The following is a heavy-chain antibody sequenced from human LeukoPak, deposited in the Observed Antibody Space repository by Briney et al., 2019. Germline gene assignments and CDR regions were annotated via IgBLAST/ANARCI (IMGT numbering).Heavy chain of an antibody. CDR3: ARRPLRGASAFDI. D-gene: IGHD1-26*01. CDR2: IYYSGST. Sequence: SETLSLTCTVSGGSISSSSYYWGWIRQPPGKGLERIGSIYYSGSTYYNPSLKSRVTISVDTSKNQFSLKLSSVTAADTAVYYCARRPLRGASAFDIWGQGTMVTVSS. CDR1: GGSISSSSYY. J-gene: IGHJ3*02. V-gene: IGHV4-39*01.